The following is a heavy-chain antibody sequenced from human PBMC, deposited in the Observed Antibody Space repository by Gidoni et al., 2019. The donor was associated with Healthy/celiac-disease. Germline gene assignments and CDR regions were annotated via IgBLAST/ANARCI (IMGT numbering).Heavy chain of an antibody. J-gene: IGHJ4*02. D-gene: IGHD6-19*01. V-gene: IGHV3-15*01. CDR1: GFTSSNAW. CDR2: IKSKTEGGTT. Sequence: EVQLVESGGGLVKPGGSLRLSCAASGFTSSNAWMSWVRQAPGKGLEWVGRIKSKTEGGTTDYAAPVKGRFTISRDDSKNTLYLQMNSLKTEDTAVYYCTTESFSGWPFDYWGQGTLVTVSS. CDR3: TTESFSGWPFDY.